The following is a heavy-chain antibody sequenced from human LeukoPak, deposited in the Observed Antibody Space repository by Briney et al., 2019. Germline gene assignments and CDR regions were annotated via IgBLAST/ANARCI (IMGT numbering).Heavy chain of an antibody. CDR1: GFSVSYNY. CDR3: AMRSIYYYGSGDY. Sequence: PGGSLRLSCAASGFSVSYNYMIWVRQAPGKGLEWVSVISSGGATYYVDSVKGRFTISRDNSKNTLYLQMNSLRAEDTAVYYCAMRSIYYYGSGDYWGQGTLVTVSS. CDR2: ISSGGAT. D-gene: IGHD3-10*01. V-gene: IGHV3-53*01. J-gene: IGHJ4*02.